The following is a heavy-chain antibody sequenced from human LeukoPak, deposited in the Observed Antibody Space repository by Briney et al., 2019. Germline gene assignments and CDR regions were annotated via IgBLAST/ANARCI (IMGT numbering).Heavy chain of an antibody. D-gene: IGHD6-19*01. CDR3: AKVRDTRDWYKDAFDI. J-gene: IGHJ3*02. CDR1: GFTFTSYG. CDR2: ITGTGGST. V-gene: IGHV3-23*01. Sequence: PGGSLRLSCAASGFTFTSYGMSWVRQAPGKGLEWVSAITGTGGSTYYAASVKGRFTVSRDNSKNTLYLQMSSLRAEDTAMYYCAKVRDTRDWYKDAFDIWGQGTRVTVSS.